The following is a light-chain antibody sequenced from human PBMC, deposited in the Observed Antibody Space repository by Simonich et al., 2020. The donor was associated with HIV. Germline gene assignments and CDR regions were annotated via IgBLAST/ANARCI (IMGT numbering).Light chain of an antibody. CDR2: CAS. CDR3: QQYYSTPQT. CDR1: QSVLSSSNNKNY. Sequence: DIVMTQSPDSLAVSLGERATTTCNSSQSVLSSSNNKNYSAWYQQKPGQPPNRLFYCASTRESGVPDRFSGSGSGTDFTLTSNSLQAEEVAVYYCQQYYSTPQTFGQGTKVEIK. J-gene: IGKJ1*01. V-gene: IGKV4-1*01.